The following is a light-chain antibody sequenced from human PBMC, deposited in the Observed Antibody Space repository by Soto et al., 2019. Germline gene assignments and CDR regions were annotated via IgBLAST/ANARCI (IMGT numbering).Light chain of an antibody. CDR1: SSNIGNNY. CDR3: GTWDSSLSAVV. CDR2: DNN. J-gene: IGLJ2*01. Sequence: QSALTRPPSVSAAPGQKVTISCSGSSSNIGNNYVSWYQQLPGTAPKLLIYDNNKRPSGIPDRFSGSKSGTSATLGITGLQTGDEADYYCGTWDSSLSAVVFGGGTKLTVL. V-gene: IGLV1-51*01.